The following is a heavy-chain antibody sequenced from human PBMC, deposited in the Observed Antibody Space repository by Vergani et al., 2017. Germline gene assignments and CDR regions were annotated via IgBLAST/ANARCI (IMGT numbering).Heavy chain of an antibody. V-gene: IGHV3-23*01. CDR2: ISGSGGST. CDR3: AKGGYYDSSGYYEFDY. D-gene: IGHD3-22*01. Sequence: EVQLLESGGGLVQPGGSLRLSCAASGFTFSSYAMSWVRQAPGKGLEWVSAISGSGGSTYYADSVKGRFTLSRDNSKNTLHLQMNSLRAEDTAVYYCAKGGYYDSSGYYEFDYWGQGTLVTVSS. CDR1: GFTFSSYA. J-gene: IGHJ4*02.